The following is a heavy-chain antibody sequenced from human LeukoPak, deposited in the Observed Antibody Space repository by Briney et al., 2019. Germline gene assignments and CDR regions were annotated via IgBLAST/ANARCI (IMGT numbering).Heavy chain of an antibody. V-gene: IGHV3-30*18. D-gene: IGHD3-22*01. CDR1: GFTFSSYG. Sequence: GGSLRLSCTASGFTFSSYGMHWVRQAPGKGLEWVAVISYDGSNKYYADSVKGRFTISRDNSKNTLYLQMNSLRAEDTAMYYCAKDLDDSTFDYWGQGTLVTVSS. CDR3: AKDLDDSTFDY. J-gene: IGHJ4*02. CDR2: ISYDGSNK.